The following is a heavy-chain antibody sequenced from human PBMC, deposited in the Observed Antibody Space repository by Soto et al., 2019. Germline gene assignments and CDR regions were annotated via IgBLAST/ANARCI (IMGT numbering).Heavy chain of an antibody. J-gene: IGHJ6*02. Sequence: PGGSLTLSCAASGFPFSAYIMNWVRQAPGKGLEWASSISTSSGDVYYADSVKGRFAISRDNAKNSLYQQMNSLRAEDAAVYFCASQKKKPSVNGLDVWGQGTTVTVSS. CDR3: ASQKKKPSVNGLDV. CDR1: GFPFSAYI. V-gene: IGHV3-21*01. CDR2: ISTSSGDV.